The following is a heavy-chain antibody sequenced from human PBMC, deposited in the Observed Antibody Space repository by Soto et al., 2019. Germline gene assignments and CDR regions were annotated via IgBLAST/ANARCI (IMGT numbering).Heavy chain of an antibody. CDR3: ARGRSCNYPERY. CDR2: INAGNGNT. Sequence: QVQLVQSGAEVKKPGASVKVSCKASGYTFTSYAMNWVRQAPGQRLEWMGWINAGNGNTKYSQKFQGRVTITRDTSASTAYMELSSLRSEDTAVYYCARGRSCNYPERYWGQGTLVTVSS. D-gene: IGHD4-4*01. V-gene: IGHV1-3*01. CDR1: GYTFTSYA. J-gene: IGHJ4*02.